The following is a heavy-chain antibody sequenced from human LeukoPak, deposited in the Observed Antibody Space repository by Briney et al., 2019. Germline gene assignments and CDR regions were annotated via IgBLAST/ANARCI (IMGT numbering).Heavy chain of an antibody. CDR3: AKWTIAASGEYYFDY. CDR1: GFTFDDYA. CDR2: ISGSGGST. J-gene: IGHJ4*02. V-gene: IGHV3-23*01. D-gene: IGHD6-6*01. Sequence: GGSLRLSCAASGFTFDDYAMHWVRQAPGKGLEWVSAISGSGGSTYYADSVKGRFTISRDNSKNTLYLQMNSLRAEDTAVYYCAKWTIAASGEYYFDYWGQGTLVTVSS.